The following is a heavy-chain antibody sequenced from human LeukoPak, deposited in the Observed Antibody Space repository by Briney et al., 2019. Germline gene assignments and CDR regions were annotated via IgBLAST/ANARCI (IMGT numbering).Heavy chain of an antibody. V-gene: IGHV3-48*03. CDR2: ISSSSGVTI. J-gene: IGHJ4*02. Sequence: GGSLRLSCAASGFAFSNYEMNWVRQAPGKGLEWVSYISSSSGVTIYYADSVKGRFTISRDNAKNSLYLQMDSLRAEDTAVYYCARLFSTAHYWGQGALVTVSS. CDR3: ARLFSTAHY. CDR1: GFAFSNYE. D-gene: IGHD2-21*01.